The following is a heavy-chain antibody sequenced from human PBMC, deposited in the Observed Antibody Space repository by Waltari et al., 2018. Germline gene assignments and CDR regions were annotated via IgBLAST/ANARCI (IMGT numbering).Heavy chain of an antibody. CDR3: ARDLPYYDFLSGVGGGYFDP. Sequence: QVQLVQSGAEVKKPGASAKVSCRASGYTLPNYAIHWVRQAPGQSLEWMGRINEGNGNTIYSQKFQGRITITRDTSSGTAYMELTSLRSEDTAVYYCARDLPYYDFLSGVGGGYFDPWGQGTLVTVSS. V-gene: IGHV1-3*01. D-gene: IGHD3-3*01. J-gene: IGHJ5*02. CDR1: GYTLPNYA. CDR2: INEGNGNT.